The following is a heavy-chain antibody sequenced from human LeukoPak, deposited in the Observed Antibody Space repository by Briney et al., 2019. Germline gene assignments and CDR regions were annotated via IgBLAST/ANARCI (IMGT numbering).Heavy chain of an antibody. J-gene: IGHJ6*03. V-gene: IGHV3-23*01. CDR3: AKGVGGSANYYYMDV. CDR1: GFTFSTYD. D-gene: IGHD3-10*01. CDR2: ISGSGGST. Sequence: GGSLRLSCAASGFTFSTYDMSWVRQAPWKGLEWVSTISGSGGSTYYADSVKGRFTISRDNSKNTLYLQMNSLRDEDTAVYYCAKGVGGSANYYYMDVWGKGTTVTVSS.